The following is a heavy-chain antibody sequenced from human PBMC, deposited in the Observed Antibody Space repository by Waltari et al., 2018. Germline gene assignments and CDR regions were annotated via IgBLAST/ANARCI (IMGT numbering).Heavy chain of an antibody. V-gene: IGHV1-18*01. CDR3: ARGDYCSSTSCYSDGAFDI. CDR1: GYTFTSYG. Sequence: QVQLVQSGAEVKKPGASVKVSCKASGYTFTSYGISWVRQAPGQGLEWMGWISAYNGNTNDAREIPGRVTMTTDTSKSTAYMELRVLRTDDAAVYYCARGDYCSSTSCYSDGAFDIWGQGTMVTVSS. CDR2: ISAYNGNT. J-gene: IGHJ3*02. D-gene: IGHD2-2*02.